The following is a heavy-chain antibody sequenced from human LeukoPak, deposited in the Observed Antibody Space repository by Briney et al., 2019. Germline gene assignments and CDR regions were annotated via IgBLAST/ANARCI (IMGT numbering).Heavy chain of an antibody. Sequence: SETLSLTCTVSAGSIGTYYWTWIRQPPGKGLEWIGYIYYTGSTNYNPSLKSRVTISVDTSKNQFSLRLSSVTAADTAVYYCARRGSGWYGEAFDIWGRGTMVTVSS. CDR3: ARRGSGWYGEAFDI. D-gene: IGHD6-19*01. J-gene: IGHJ3*02. CDR1: AGSIGTYY. V-gene: IGHV4-59*01. CDR2: IYYTGST.